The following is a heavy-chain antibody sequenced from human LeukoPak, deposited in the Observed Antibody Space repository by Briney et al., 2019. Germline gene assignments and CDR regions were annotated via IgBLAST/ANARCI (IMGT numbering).Heavy chain of an antibody. CDR2: ISAYNGNT. V-gene: IGHV1-18*01. D-gene: IGHD1-7*01. CDR3: ARDLGDIDWNYAGYYFDY. Sequence: GASVKVSCKASGYTFTSYGISWVRQAPGQGLEWMGRISAYNGNTNYAQKLQGRVTMTTDTSTSTAYMELRSLRSDDTAVYYCARDLGDIDWNYAGYYFDYWGQGTLVTVSS. J-gene: IGHJ4*02. CDR1: GYTFTSYG.